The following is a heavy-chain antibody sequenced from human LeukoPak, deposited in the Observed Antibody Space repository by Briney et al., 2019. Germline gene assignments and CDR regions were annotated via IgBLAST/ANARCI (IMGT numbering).Heavy chain of an antibody. V-gene: IGHV4-38-2*02. J-gene: IGHJ3*02. Sequence: SETLSLTCTVSGYSISSGYYWGWIRQPPGKWLEWIGSIYHSGSTYYNPSLKSRVTTSVDTSKNQFSLKLSSVTAADTAVYYCARYCSGGSCYSFGAFDIWGQGTMVTVSS. CDR1: GYSISSGYY. CDR3: ARYCSGGSCYSFGAFDI. CDR2: IYHSGST. D-gene: IGHD2-15*01.